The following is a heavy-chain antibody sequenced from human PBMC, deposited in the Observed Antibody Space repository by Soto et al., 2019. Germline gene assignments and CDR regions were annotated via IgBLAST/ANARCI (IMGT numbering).Heavy chain of an antibody. Sequence: PXETLYLSCTVSGGSISSYYGSWIRQPSGKGLEWIGRIYTSGSTNYNPSLKSRVTMSVDTSKNQFSLKLSSVTAADTAVYYCARGGTYCSGGSCYSPFDYWGQGTLVTVS. D-gene: IGHD2-15*01. CDR2: IYTSGST. CDR1: GGSISSYY. CDR3: ARGGTYCSGGSCYSPFDY. V-gene: IGHV4-4*07. J-gene: IGHJ4*02.